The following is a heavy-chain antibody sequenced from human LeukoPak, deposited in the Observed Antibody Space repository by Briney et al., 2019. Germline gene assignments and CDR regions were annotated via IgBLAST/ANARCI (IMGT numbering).Heavy chain of an antibody. CDR2: VYWDDGK. D-gene: IGHD3-10*01. CDR3: ARDGGYLDF. J-gene: IGHJ4*02. Sequence: SGPTLVKPTQTLTLTCTFSGFSLNTRGVAVGWIRQPPGKALEWLALVYWDDGKRYSPSLRSRLTIAKDTSKIQVVLTMTNMDPMDTVTYYCARDGGYLDFWGPGTLVTVSS. V-gene: IGHV2-5*02. CDR1: GFSLNTRGVA.